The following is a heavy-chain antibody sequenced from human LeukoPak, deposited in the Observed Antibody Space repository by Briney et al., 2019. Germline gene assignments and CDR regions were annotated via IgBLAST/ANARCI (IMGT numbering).Heavy chain of an antibody. CDR1: GHTFINYA. J-gene: IGHJ4*02. CDR3: ATSEEGR. CDR2: INVGNGDT. V-gene: IGHV1-3*01. Sequence: ASVTVSCKASGHTFINYAIHWVRQGPGQRLEWVGWINVGNGDTKYSQRFQGRVTITRDTSASTAYMELSRLRSEDTAVYYCATSEEGRWGQGTLVTVSS. D-gene: IGHD2-15*01.